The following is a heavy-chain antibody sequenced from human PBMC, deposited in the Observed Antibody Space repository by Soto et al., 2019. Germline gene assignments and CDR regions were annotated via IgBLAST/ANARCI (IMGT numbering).Heavy chain of an antibody. V-gene: IGHV3-74*01. CDR3: ARGPRGLYHHDY. CDR2: INMDGSST. D-gene: IGHD2-2*01. J-gene: IGHJ4*02. Sequence: GGSLRLSCAASGFTFSSYAMHWVRQAAGKGLVWVSRINMDGSSTNYADSVKGRFTISRDNAKNTLYLQMNSLRVDDTAVYYCARGPRGLYHHDYWGQGALVTVSS. CDR1: GFTFSSYA.